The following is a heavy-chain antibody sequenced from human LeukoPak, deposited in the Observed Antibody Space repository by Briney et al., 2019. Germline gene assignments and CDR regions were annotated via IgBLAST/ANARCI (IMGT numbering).Heavy chain of an antibody. Sequence: PGGSLRLSCAASGFTYDEYGMSWVRQAPGKGLEWVPAFNWNGGSVGYADSVKGRFTISRDNAKNSLYLQMNSLRAEDTALYHCARGPSHYDMLTGYSTWNWFDPWGQGTLVTVSS. CDR1: GFTYDEYG. D-gene: IGHD3-9*01. CDR3: ARGPSHYDMLTGYSTWNWFDP. V-gene: IGHV3-20*01. J-gene: IGHJ5*02. CDR2: FNWNGGSV.